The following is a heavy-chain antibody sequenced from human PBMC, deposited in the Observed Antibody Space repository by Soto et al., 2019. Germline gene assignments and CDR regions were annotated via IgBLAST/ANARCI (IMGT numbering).Heavy chain of an antibody. J-gene: IGHJ6*01. Sequence: QVVESGGGFVTPGKSVRLSCVGSGFDFTAAWMNWVRQAPGTGLEWVGRIKSKGSGETTDYSAPVKGRFTILRDDSKKTVYQQISCKKTKDTSVYYCSIQRVPPGSFNSVWEFWGQGARVT. D-gene: IGHD3-16*01. CDR1: GFDFTAAW. CDR3: SIQRVPPGSFNSVWEF. V-gene: IGHV3-15*07. CDR2: IKSKGSGETT.